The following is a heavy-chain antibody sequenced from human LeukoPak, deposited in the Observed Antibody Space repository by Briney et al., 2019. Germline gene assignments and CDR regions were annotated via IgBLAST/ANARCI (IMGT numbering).Heavy chain of an antibody. CDR2: IGGGGYST. J-gene: IGHJ6*02. CDR1: GFTFSSYV. V-gene: IGHV3-23*01. Sequence: GGSLRLSCAASGFTFSSYVMNWVRQAPGKGLEWVSTIGGGGYSTYYADSVKGRFAISRDNSKNTLFLQMNSLRAEDTAIYYCAKGSVSMAGTPGDVWGQGTTVTVSS. CDR3: AKGSVSMAGTPGDV. D-gene: IGHD6-19*01.